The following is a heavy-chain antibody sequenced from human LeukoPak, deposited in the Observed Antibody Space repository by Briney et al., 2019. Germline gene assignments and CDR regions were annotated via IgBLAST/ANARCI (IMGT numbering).Heavy chain of an antibody. D-gene: IGHD1-1*01. CDR1: GGSFSGYY. CDR2: INHSGST. CDR3: ASILRYSGHYYYMDV. V-gene: IGHV4-34*01. Sequence: PSETLSLTCAVYGGSFSGYYWSWIRQPPGKGLEWIGEINHSGSTNYNPSLKSRVTISVDTSKNQFSLKLSAGTAADTAVYYCASILRYSGHYYYMDVWGKGTTVTVSS. J-gene: IGHJ6*03.